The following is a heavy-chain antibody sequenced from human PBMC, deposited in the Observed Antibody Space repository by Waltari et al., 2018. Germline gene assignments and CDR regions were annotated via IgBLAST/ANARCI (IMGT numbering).Heavy chain of an antibody. Sequence: EVQLVQSGAEVKKPGATVKLSCQASGYTFTDFYMHWVQQAQGQGRAWMGLCDTEEGETIYAEKFQGRVTITAETSTDTAYMELSSLRSEDTAVYYCATHPAYGGGHAFDIWGQGTMVTVSS. D-gene: IGHD2-21*01. V-gene: IGHV1-69-2*01. CDR1: GYTFTDFY. CDR2: CDTEEGET. CDR3: ATHPAYGGGHAFDI. J-gene: IGHJ3*02.